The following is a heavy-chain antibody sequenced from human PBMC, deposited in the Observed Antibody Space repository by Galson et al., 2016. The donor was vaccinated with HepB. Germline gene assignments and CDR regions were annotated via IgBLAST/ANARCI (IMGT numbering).Heavy chain of an antibody. CDR3: AREGDYGELYGMDV. Sequence: SLRLSCAATGFTFSSYAMHWVRQAPGKGLEWVAVISYDGSNKYYADPVKGRFTIARDNSKNTLYLQMNSLRAEDTAVYYCAREGDYGELYGMDVWGKGTTVTVSS. CDR1: GFTFSSYA. V-gene: IGHV3-30-3*01. CDR2: ISYDGSNK. J-gene: IGHJ6*04. D-gene: IGHD4-17*01.